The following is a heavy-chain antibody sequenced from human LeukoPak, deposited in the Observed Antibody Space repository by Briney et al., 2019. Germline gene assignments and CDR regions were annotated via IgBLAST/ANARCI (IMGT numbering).Heavy chain of an antibody. CDR2: INTNTGNP. J-gene: IGHJ5*02. Sequence: GASVKVSCKASGYTFTSYAMNWVRQAPGQGLEWMGWINTNTGNPTYAQGFTGRFVFSLDTSVSTAYLQISSLKAEDTAVYYCARERPTPRIAAAGSQPFDPWGQGTLVTVSS. CDR3: ARERPTPRIAAAGSQPFDP. D-gene: IGHD6-13*01. CDR1: GYTFTSYA. V-gene: IGHV7-4-1*02.